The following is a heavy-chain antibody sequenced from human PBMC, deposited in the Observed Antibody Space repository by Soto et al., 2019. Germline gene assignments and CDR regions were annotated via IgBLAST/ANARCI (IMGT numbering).Heavy chain of an antibody. Sequence: QVHLQESGPGLVKPSETLSLTCTVSGGSIGGYYWNWIRQPPGKGLEWLGYIYFSGSTHYTPSLKTRLTISVDTAKKQFSLNLRSVTAADTAVYYCARQEAVAGTPLDSWGQGTLVSVSS. CDR1: GGSIGGYY. CDR3: ARQEAVAGTPLDS. J-gene: IGHJ4*02. CDR2: IYFSGST. D-gene: IGHD6-19*01. V-gene: IGHV4-59*01.